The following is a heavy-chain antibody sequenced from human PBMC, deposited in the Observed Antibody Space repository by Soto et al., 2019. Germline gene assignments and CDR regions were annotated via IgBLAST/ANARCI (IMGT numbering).Heavy chain of an antibody. V-gene: IGHV4-59*01. Sequence: SETLSLTCTVSGGSISSYYWSWIRQPPGKGLEWIGYIYYSGSTNYNPSLKSRVTISVDTSKNQFSLKLSSVTAADTAVYYCARQWYSSSYHAFDYWGQGTLVTVSS. CDR3: ARQWYSSSYHAFDY. D-gene: IGHD6-6*01. J-gene: IGHJ4*02. CDR2: IYYSGST. CDR1: GGSISSYY.